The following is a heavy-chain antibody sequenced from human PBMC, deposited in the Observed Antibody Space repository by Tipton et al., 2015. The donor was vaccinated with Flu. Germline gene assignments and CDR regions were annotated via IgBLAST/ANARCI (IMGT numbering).Heavy chain of an antibody. D-gene: IGHD3-10*01. V-gene: IGHV4-59*08. CDR2: ISYIGSP. Sequence: GLVKPSETLSLNCTVSGGSISVYYWSWIRQPPGKGLEWIGYISYIGSPDYNPSLKSRVTISLDASKNQVSLKLSSVTAADTAVYYCARGSGSHHSPFAYWGQGILGTVSS. J-gene: IGHJ4*02. CDR3: ARGSGSHHSPFAY. CDR1: GGSISVYY.